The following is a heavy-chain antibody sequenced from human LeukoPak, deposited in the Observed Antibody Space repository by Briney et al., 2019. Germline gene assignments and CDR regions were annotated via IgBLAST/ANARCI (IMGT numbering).Heavy chain of an antibody. D-gene: IGHD3-22*01. CDR2: ISAYNGNT. CDR1: GYTFTSYG. Sequence: GASVKVSCKASGYTFTSYGISWVRQAPGQGLEWMGWISAYNGNTNYAQKLQGRVTMTTDTSTSTAYMELRSLRSDDTAVYYCARGRYEHETDYYDSSGYYLPVDYWGQGTLVTVSS. J-gene: IGHJ4*02. V-gene: IGHV1-18*01. CDR3: ARGRYEHETDYYDSSGYYLPVDY.